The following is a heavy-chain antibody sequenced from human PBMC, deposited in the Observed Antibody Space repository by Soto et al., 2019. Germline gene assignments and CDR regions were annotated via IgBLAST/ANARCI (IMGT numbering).Heavy chain of an antibody. Sequence: PSETLSLTCTVSNGSIIGFFWSWIRQPAGKGLEWIGRIYTSGNTNYNPSLKSRVTMSLDTSENLLSLKLRSVTAADTAVYFCAREEQVGYFDYWGQGALVTVSS. CDR2: IYTSGNT. CDR3: AREEQVGYFDY. D-gene: IGHD6-6*01. CDR1: NGSIIGFF. J-gene: IGHJ4*02. V-gene: IGHV4-4*07.